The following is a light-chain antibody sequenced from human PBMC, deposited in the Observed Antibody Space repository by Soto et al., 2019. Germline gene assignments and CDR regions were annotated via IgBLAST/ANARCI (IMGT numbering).Light chain of an antibody. CDR3: QQRSNWPLT. CDR2: DAI. Sequence: EIVLTQSPATLSLSPGERATLSCRASQNVRSYLAWYQQKPGQAPRLLIYDAIKRATGIPARFSGSGSGTDFTLTISSLEPEDFAVYYCQQRSNWPLTFGGGTDVEIK. J-gene: IGKJ4*01. CDR1: QNVRSY. V-gene: IGKV3-11*01.